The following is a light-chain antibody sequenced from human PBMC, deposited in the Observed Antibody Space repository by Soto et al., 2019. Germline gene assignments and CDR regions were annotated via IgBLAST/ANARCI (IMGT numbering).Light chain of an antibody. Sequence: AIQMTQSPSSLSASVGDRVTITCRASQGIRNDLDWFQQKPGKAPKLLIYAASNLQSGFPARFSGSGSGTDFPLTISSLQPEDFATYYCLQKYFYPFTFGPGTKVDIK. J-gene: IGKJ3*01. CDR3: LQKYFYPFT. CDR1: QGIRND. V-gene: IGKV1-6*01. CDR2: AAS.